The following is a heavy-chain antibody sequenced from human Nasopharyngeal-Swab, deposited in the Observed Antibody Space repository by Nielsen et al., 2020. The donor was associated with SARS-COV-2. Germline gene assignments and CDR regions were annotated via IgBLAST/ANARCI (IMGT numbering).Heavy chain of an antibody. CDR1: GFTFSSYA. CDR2: ISGSGGST. CDR3: AKEGDGYNYFDD. J-gene: IGHJ4*02. V-gene: IGHV3-23*01. Sequence: GESLKISCAASGFTFSSYAMSWVRQAPGKGLEWVSAISGSGGSTYYADSVKGRFAISRDNSKNTLYLQMNSLRAEDTAVYYCAKEGDGYNYFDDWGQGTLVTVSS. D-gene: IGHD5-24*01.